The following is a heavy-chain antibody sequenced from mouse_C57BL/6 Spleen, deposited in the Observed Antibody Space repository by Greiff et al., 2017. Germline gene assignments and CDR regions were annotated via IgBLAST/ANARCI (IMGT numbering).Heavy chain of an antibody. J-gene: IGHJ2*01. CDR3: ARRQLRLRGYFDY. Sequence: EVQLQESGPELVKPGASVKMSCKASGYTFTDYNMHWVKQSHGKSLEWIGYINPNNGGTSYNQKFKGKATLTVNKSSSTAYMELRSLTSEDSAVYYCARRQLRLRGYFDYWGQGTTLTVSS. CDR1: GYTFTDYN. D-gene: IGHD3-2*02. CDR2: INPNNGGT. V-gene: IGHV1-22*01.